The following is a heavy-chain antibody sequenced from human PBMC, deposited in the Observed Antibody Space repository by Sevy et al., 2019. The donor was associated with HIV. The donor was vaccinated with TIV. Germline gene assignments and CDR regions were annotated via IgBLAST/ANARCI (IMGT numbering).Heavy chain of an antibody. D-gene: IGHD3-22*01. CDR1: GGSFSGYY. V-gene: IGHV4-59*01. J-gene: IGHJ4*02. CDR3: ARSLNNYDSSGYQMGCDH. CDR2: IYDSGRT. Sequence: SETLSLTRTVSGGSFSGYYWSWIRQPPGKGLEWIGYIYDSGRTNYNPSLKSRVTISVDTSKNQFSLKLNSVTAADTAVNYCARSLNNYDSSGYQMGCDHWGQGTLVTVSS.